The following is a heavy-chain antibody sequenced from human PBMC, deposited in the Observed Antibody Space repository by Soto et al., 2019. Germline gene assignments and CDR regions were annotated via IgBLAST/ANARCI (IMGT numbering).Heavy chain of an antibody. D-gene: IGHD5-12*01. Sequence: SETLSLTCTVSGGSISSYYWSWIRQPPGKGLEWIGYIYYSGSTNYNPSLKSRVTISVDTSKNQFSLKLSSVTAADTAVYYCARVGWLRPPAPYFDYWGQGTLVTVSS. CDR3: ARVGWLRPPAPYFDY. V-gene: IGHV4-59*01. CDR2: IYYSGST. CDR1: GGSISSYY. J-gene: IGHJ4*02.